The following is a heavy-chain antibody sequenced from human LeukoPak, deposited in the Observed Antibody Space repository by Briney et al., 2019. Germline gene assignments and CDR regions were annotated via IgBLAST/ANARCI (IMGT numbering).Heavy chain of an antibody. J-gene: IGHJ4*02. CDR3: AKSHGYIWGNFPDY. CDR1: GGSIIGGDW. D-gene: IGHD3-16*01. V-gene: IGHV4-4*02. CDR2: IFHNGYT. Sequence: SETLSLTCAVSGGSIIGGDWWSWVRQPPGKGLEWIGEIFHNGYTKNNPSLKSRVTMLVDTSKNQFSLKLSSVTAADTAVYYCAKSHGYIWGNFPDYWGQGTLVTVSS.